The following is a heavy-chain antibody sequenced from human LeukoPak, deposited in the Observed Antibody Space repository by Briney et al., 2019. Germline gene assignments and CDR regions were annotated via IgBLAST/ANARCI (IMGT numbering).Heavy chain of an antibody. CDR3: ARGALYCSSTSCYDLDY. D-gene: IGHD2-2*01. CDR1: GGSFSGYY. CDR2: INHSGST. Sequence: SETLSLTCAVYGGSFSGYYWSWIRQPPGKGLEWIGEINHSGSTNYNPSLKSRVTISVDTSKNQLSLKLSSVTAADTAVYYCARGALYCSSTSCYDLDYWGQGTLVTVSS. V-gene: IGHV4-34*01. J-gene: IGHJ4*02.